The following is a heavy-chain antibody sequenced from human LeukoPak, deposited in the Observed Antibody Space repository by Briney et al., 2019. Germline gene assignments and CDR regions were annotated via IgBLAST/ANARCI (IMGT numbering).Heavy chain of an antibody. J-gene: IGHJ6*03. CDR2: IYYSGST. D-gene: IGHD2-15*01. Sequence: SETLSLTCAVYGGSFSSYYWGWIRQPPGKGLEWIGSIYYSGSTYYNPSLKSRVTISVDTSKNQFSLKLSSVTAADTAVYYCARAMVAATPYYYYYMDVWGKGTTVTVSS. CDR1: GGSFSSYY. CDR3: ARAMVAATPYYYYYMDV. V-gene: IGHV4-39*07.